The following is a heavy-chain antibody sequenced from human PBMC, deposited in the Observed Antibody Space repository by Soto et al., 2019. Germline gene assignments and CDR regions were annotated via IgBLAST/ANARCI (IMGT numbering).Heavy chain of an antibody. CDR2: INAGNGNT. CDR3: ARDHSGIAVAWARDDY. Sequence: GASVKVSCKASGYTFTSYAMHWVRQAPGQRLEWMGWINAGNGNTKYSQKFQGRVTITRDTSASTAYMELSSLRSEDTAVYYCARDHSGIAVAWARDDYWGQGTLVTVSS. V-gene: IGHV1-3*01. J-gene: IGHJ4*02. CDR1: GYTFTSYA. D-gene: IGHD6-19*01.